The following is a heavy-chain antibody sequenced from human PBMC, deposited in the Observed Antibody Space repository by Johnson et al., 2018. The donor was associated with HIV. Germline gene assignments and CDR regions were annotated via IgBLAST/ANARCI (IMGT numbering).Heavy chain of an antibody. D-gene: IGHD2-21*01. Sequence: QMQLVESGGGVVQPGTSLRLACAASGFTFSSFAMHWVRQAPGKGLEWVAFIRYDGSNKYYADSMKGRFTISRDNAKNSLYLQMNSLRVEDTAVYYCAILLGQCGGVFDIWGQGTMVTVSS. CDR2: IRYDGSNK. CDR3: AILLGQCGGVFDI. CDR1: GFTFSSFA. J-gene: IGHJ3*02. V-gene: IGHV3-30*02.